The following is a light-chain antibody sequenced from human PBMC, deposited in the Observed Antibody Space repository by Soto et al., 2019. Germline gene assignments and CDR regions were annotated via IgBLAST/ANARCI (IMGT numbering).Light chain of an antibody. CDR2: EVS. CDR1: SSDVGGYNY. V-gene: IGLV2-8*01. J-gene: IGLJ2*01. Sequence: QSALTQPPSASGSPGQSVTISCTGTSSDVGGYNYVSWYQQHPGKPPKLMNSEVSKPPSGVPDRFSGSTSGKTASLTVSGLKAEDEADYYCRSFAGNNNLVFGGGTKVTVL. CDR3: RSFAGNNNLV.